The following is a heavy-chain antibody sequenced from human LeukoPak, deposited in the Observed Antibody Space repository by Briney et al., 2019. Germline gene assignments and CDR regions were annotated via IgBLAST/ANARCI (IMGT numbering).Heavy chain of an antibody. D-gene: IGHD1-26*01. J-gene: IGHJ4*02. CDR2: IGGSGDYTT. Sequence: GGSLRLSCAASGFSFSSYGMSWVRQAPGKGLEWVSGIGGSGDYTTYYTDSVKGRFTISRDNSKNTLSLHMTSLRAEDTAVYYCAKSVHIMGATTPAQNWGQGTLVIVSS. CDR1: GFSFSSYG. V-gene: IGHV3-23*01. CDR3: AKSVHIMGATTPAQN.